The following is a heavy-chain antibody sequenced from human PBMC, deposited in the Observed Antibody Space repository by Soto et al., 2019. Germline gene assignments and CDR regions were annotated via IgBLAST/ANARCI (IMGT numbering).Heavy chain of an antibody. D-gene: IGHD3-22*01. CDR1: GGSISSYY. CDR3: GRDYYDSSGHFDY. CDR2: IYYSGST. V-gene: IGHV4-59*01. Sequence: SETLSLTCTVSGGSISSYYWSWIRQPPGKGLEWIGYIYYSGSTNYNPSLKSRVTISVDTSKNQFSLKLSSVTAADTAVYYCGRDYYDSSGHFDYWGQGTLVTVSS. J-gene: IGHJ4*02.